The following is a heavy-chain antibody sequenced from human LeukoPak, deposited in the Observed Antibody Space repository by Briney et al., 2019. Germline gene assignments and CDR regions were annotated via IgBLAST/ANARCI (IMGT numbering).Heavy chain of an antibody. J-gene: IGHJ3*02. Sequence: SVKVSCKASGGTFSSYAISWVRQAPGQGLEWMGGIIPIFGTANYAQKFQGRVTITTDESTSTAYMELSSLRSEDTAVYYCARVESGSFFNAFDIWGQGTIVTVSS. CDR1: GGTFSSYA. V-gene: IGHV1-69*05. CDR3: ARVESGSFFNAFDI. CDR2: IIPIFGTA. D-gene: IGHD1-26*01.